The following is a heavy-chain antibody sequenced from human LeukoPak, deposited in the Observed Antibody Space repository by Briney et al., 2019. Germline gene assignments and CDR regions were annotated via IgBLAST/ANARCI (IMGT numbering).Heavy chain of an antibody. J-gene: IGHJ4*02. CDR2: INPSGSST. CDR1: GYTFTGYY. CDR3: ARDQGYYDSSGYYYSASFDY. D-gene: IGHD3-22*01. V-gene: IGHV1-46*01. Sequence: ASVKVSCKASGYTFTGYYMHWVRQAPGQGLEWMGLINPSGSSTLYAQKFQGRVTMTTDTSTSTAYMELRSLRSDDTAVYYCARDQGYYDSSGYYYSASFDYWGQGTLVTVSS.